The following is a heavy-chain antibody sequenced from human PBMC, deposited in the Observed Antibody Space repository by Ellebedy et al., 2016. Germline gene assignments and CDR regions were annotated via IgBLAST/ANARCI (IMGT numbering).Heavy chain of an antibody. J-gene: IGHJ6*02. CDR1: GFTFSSYG. V-gene: IGHV3-30*02. CDR2: IWYDGSNK. Sequence: GESLKISXAASGFTFSSYGMHWVRQAPGKGLEWVAVIWYDGSNKYYADSVKGRFTISRDNSKNTLYVQMNSLRAEDTAVYYCAKAYSSGRYDYYGMDVWGQGTTVTVSS. CDR3: AKAYSSGRYDYYGMDV. D-gene: IGHD6-19*01.